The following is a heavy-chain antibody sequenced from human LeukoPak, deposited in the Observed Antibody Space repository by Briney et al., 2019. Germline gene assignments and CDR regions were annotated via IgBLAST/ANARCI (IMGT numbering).Heavy chain of an antibody. CDR3: ARDPCSGGSCHDAFDI. V-gene: IGHV1-18*01. CDR2: ISTYSGNT. D-gene: IGHD2-15*01. CDR1: GYTFTSYG. J-gene: IGHJ3*02. Sequence: ASVKVSCKASGYTFTSYGISWVRQAPGQGLEWMGWISTYSGNTNSAQKLQGRVTMTTDTSTSTAHMELRSLRSDDTAVYYCARDPCSGGSCHDAFDIWGQGTTVTVSS.